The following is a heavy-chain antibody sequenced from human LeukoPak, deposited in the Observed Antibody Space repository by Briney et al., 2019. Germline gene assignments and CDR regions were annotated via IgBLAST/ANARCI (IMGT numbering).Heavy chain of an antibody. J-gene: IGHJ1*01. CDR2: INHSGST. D-gene: IGHD1-26*01. Sequence: SETLSLTCAVYGGSFSGYYWSWIRQPPGKGLEWIGEINHSGSTNYNPSLKSRVTISVDTSKNQFSLKLSSVTAADMAVYYCARPRIVGAPGYFQHWGQGTLVTVSS. CDR3: ARPRIVGAPGYFQH. V-gene: IGHV4-34*01. CDR1: GGSFSGYY.